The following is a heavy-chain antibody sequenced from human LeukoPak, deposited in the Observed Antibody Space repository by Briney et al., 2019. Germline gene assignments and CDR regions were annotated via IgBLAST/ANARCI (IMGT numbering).Heavy chain of an antibody. CDR3: ARLLWFGEYYFDY. J-gene: IGHJ4*02. CDR1: GGSISSYY. D-gene: IGHD3-10*01. CDR2: IYYSGST. V-gene: IGHV4-59*01. Sequence: SETLSLTCTISGGSISSYYWSWIRQPPGKGLEWIGYIYYSGSTNYNPSLKSRVTISVDTSKNQFSLKLSSVTAADTAVYYCARLLWFGEYYFDYWGQGTLVTVSS.